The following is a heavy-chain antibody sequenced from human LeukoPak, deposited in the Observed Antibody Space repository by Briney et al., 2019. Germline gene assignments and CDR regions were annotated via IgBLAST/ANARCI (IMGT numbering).Heavy chain of an antibody. J-gene: IGHJ4*02. Sequence: ASVKVSCKASGYTFTGYYMHWVRQAPGQGLEWVGWINPKSGGTTYARKFQGRGTMTRDTSISTAYMELSRLTSDDTAVYYCARGRQGDSGTYHPVFDYWGQGTLVTVSS. CDR3: ARGRQGDSGTYHPVFDY. CDR1: GYTFTGYY. CDR2: INPKSGGT. D-gene: IGHD1-26*01. V-gene: IGHV1-2*02.